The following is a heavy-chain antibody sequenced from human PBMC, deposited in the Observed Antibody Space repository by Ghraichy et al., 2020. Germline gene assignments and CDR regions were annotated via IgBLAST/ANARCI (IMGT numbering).Heavy chain of an antibody. CDR2: IYYSGST. CDR3: ARLRFEDIVVVPAAHPPYYGMDV. J-gene: IGHJ6*02. CDR1: GGSISSYY. D-gene: IGHD2-2*01. V-gene: IGHV4-59*08. Sequence: SETLSLTCTVSGGSISSYYWSWIRQPPGKGLEWIGYIYYSGSTNYNPSLKSRVTISVDTSKNQFSLKLSSVTAADTAVYYCARLRFEDIVVVPAAHPPYYGMDVWGQGTTVTVAS.